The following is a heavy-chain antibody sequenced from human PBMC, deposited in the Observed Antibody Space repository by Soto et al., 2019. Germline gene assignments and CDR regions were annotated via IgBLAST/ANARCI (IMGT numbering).Heavy chain of an antibody. CDR3: TKDRAFYYETNGHR. Sequence: LRLSCAASGFAFRSYAIRWVRQAPGKGLEWVSAITGSGDDTYYADSEKGRFTISRDNSKNTLSLVMNRLRAEDTAIYYCTKDRAFYYETNGHRWGQGTLVTVSS. V-gene: IGHV3-23*01. CDR2: ITGSGDDT. D-gene: IGHD3-22*01. CDR1: GFAFRSYA. J-gene: IGHJ5*02.